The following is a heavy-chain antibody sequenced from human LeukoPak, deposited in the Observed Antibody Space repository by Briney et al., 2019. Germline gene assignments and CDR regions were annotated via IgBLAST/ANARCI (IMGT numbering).Heavy chain of an antibody. J-gene: IGHJ5*02. V-gene: IGHV7-4-1*02. CDR1: GYIFTGPS. CDR3: ARDMASIRFDT. D-gene: IGHD5-24*01. CDR2: INTNTGNP. Sequence: ASVKVSCKASGYIFTGPSINWLRQAPGQGLEWMGWINTNTGNPTYAQDFTGRFVFSLDTSISTTYLEITSLRTDDTAVYYCARDMASIRFDTWGQGTLVTVSS.